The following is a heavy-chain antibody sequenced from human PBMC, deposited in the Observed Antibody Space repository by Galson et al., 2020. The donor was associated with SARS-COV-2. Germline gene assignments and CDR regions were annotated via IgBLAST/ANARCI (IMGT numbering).Heavy chain of an antibody. CDR2: ISSSSSYI. CDR3: ARGFGSGSPTDY. Sequence: TGGSLRLSCAASGFTFSSYSMTWVRQAPGKGLEWVSYISSSSSYIYYADSVKGRFTISRDNAKNSLYLQMNSLRAEDTAVYYCARGFGSGSPTDYWGQGTLVTVSS. CDR1: GFTFSSYS. V-gene: IGHV3-21*01. D-gene: IGHD3-10*01. J-gene: IGHJ4*02.